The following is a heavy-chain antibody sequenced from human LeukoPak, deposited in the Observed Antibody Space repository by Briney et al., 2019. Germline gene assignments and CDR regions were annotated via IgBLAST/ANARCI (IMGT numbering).Heavy chain of an antibody. Sequence: PGGSLRLSCAASGFTFSSYEMNWVRQAPGKGLEWVSYISSSGSTIYYADSVKGRFTISRDNAKNSLYLQMNSLRAEDTAVYYCASLGPYDSSGYQDYWGQGTLVTVSS. V-gene: IGHV3-48*03. CDR1: GFTFSSYE. J-gene: IGHJ4*02. CDR2: ISSSGSTI. CDR3: ASLGPYDSSGYQDY. D-gene: IGHD3-22*01.